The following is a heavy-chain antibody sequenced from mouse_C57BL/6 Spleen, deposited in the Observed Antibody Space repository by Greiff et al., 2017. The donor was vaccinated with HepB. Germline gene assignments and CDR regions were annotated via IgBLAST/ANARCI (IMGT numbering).Heavy chain of an antibody. Sequence: EVQLQQSGPELVKPGASVKISCKASGYSFTDYNMNWVKQSNGKSLEWIGVINPNYGTTSYNQKFKGKATLTVDQSSSTAYMRLNSLTSEDSAVYYCACPHYYGSSYGWYFDVWGTGTTVTVSS. CDR2: INPNYGTT. V-gene: IGHV1-39*01. CDR3: ACPHYYGSSYGWYFDV. CDR1: GYSFTDYN. D-gene: IGHD1-1*01. J-gene: IGHJ1*03.